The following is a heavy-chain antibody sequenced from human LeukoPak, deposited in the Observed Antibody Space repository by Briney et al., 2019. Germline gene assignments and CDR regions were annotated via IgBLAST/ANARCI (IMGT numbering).Heavy chain of an antibody. CDR2: IYYSGST. Sequence: SETLSLTCTVYGGSISSGDYYWSWIRQPPGKGLEWIGYIYYSGSTYYNPSLKSRVTISVDTSKNQFSLKLSSVTAADTAVYYCARGDSGSRPHDAFDIWGQGTMVTVSS. CDR3: ARGDSGSRPHDAFDI. J-gene: IGHJ3*02. CDR1: GGSISSGDYY. V-gene: IGHV4-30-4*08. D-gene: IGHD1-26*01.